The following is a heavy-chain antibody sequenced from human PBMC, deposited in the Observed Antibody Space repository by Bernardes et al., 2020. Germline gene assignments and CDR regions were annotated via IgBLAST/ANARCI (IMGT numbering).Heavy chain of an antibody. V-gene: IGHV4-30-4*01. CDR1: GGSISSGDYY. Sequence: SETPSLTCTVSGGSISSGDYYWSWIRQTPGKGLAWIGYIYYSGSTYYNPSLKSRVTISVDTSKNQFSLKLRSVTAAETAVYYCARETGSITIFGVVRYGMDVWGQGTTVTVSS. CDR2: IYYSGST. J-gene: IGHJ6*02. D-gene: IGHD3-3*01. CDR3: ARETGSITIFGVVRYGMDV.